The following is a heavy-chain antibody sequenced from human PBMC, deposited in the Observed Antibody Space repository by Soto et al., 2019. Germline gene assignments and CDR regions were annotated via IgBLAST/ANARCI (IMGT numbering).Heavy chain of an antibody. D-gene: IGHD2-15*01. CDR2: IQSGGTT. Sequence: PGGSLRLSCAASGFTFSTYTMNWVRQAPGKGLEWVSLIQSGGTTYYADSVKGRFTISRDSSENTLHLQMDSLRAEDTAVYYCTRDDVLCDGGSCYGVPMDGWGKGTTVTVSS. CDR3: TRDDVLCDGGSCYGVPMDG. J-gene: IGHJ6*03. CDR1: GFTFSTYT. V-gene: IGHV3-66*01.